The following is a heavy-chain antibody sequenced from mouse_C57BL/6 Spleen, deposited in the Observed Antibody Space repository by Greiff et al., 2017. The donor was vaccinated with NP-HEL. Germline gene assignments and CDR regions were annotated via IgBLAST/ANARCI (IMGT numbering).Heavy chain of an antibody. V-gene: IGHV1-69*01. J-gene: IGHJ2*01. CDR1: GYTFTSYW. D-gene: IGHD4-1*01. Sequence: VKLQQPGAELVMPGASVKLSCKASGYTFTSYWMHWVKQRPGQGLEWIGEIDPSDSYTNYNQKFKGKSTLTVDKSSSTAYMQLSSLTSEDSAVYYCAWGTGTGFDYWGQGTTLTVSS. CDR2: IDPSDSYT. CDR3: AWGTGTGFDY.